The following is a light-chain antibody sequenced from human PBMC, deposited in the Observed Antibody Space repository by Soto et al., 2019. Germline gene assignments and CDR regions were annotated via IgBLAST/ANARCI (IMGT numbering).Light chain of an antibody. CDR2: DAS. CDR3: QQRSNWPS. CDR1: QSVSSY. J-gene: IGKJ4*01. V-gene: IGKV3-11*01. Sequence: EIVLTQSPATLSLSPGERATLSCRASQSVSSYLAWYQQKPGQAPRLLIYDASNRATGIPARFSGSGSGTDFTLTISSLEPEYFAVYYCQQRSNWPSFGGGTKLEIK.